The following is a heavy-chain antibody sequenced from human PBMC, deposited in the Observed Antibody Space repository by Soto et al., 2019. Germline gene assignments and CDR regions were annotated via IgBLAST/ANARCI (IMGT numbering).Heavy chain of an antibody. CDR3: ARDRGEWSSVICYGSFYYGVDV. CDR2: IYSGGSI. CDR1: GFIVSSHY. V-gene: IGHV3-53*01. J-gene: IGHJ6*02. Sequence: EVQLVEAGGGLIQPGGSLRLSCAASGFIVSSHYMSWVRQAPGKGLEWVSAIYSGGSIYYADSVEGRFTISRYVSKNIHYLHRDSLRADNTGVYYCARDRGEWSSVICYGSFYYGVDVWGQGTTVSVS. D-gene: IGHD3-16*01.